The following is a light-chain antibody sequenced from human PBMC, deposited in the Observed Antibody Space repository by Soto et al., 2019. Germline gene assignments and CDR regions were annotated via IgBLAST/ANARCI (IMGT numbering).Light chain of an antibody. CDR1: QSVSSSY. CDR2: GAS. Sequence: EIALTQSPGTLSLSPGERATLSCRASQSVSSSYLAWYQQKPGQAPRLLIYGASSRATGIPDRFSGSGSGTDVTLTISRLEPEDFAVYYCQQYGSSPTFGGGTKVEIK. CDR3: QQYGSSPT. V-gene: IGKV3-20*01. J-gene: IGKJ4*01.